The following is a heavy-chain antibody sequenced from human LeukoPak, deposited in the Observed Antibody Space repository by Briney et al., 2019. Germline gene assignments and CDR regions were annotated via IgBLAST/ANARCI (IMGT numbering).Heavy chain of an antibody. CDR1: GFTFSSYG. V-gene: IGHV3-33*01. J-gene: IGHJ6*03. Sequence: GGSLRLSCAAPGFTFSSYGMHWVRQAPGKGLEWVAVIWYDGSNKYYADSVKGRFTISRDNSKNTLYLQMNSLRAEDTAVYYCAREYYYYYYMDVWGKGTTVTVSS. CDR2: IWYDGSNK. CDR3: AREYYYYYYMDV.